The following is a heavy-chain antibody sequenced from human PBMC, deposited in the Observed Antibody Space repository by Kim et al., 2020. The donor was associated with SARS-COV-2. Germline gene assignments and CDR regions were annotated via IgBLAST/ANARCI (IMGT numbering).Heavy chain of an antibody. D-gene: IGHD6-13*01. J-gene: IGHJ4*02. CDR2: IYYSGST. CDR3: ARHSRRQQLVLNYFDY. Sequence: SETLSLTCTVSGGSISSYYWSWIRQPPGKGLEWIGYIYYSGSTNYNPSLKSRVTISVDTSKNQFSLKLSSVTAADTAVYYCARHSRRQQLVLNYFDYWGQGTLVTVSS. CDR1: GGSISSYY. V-gene: IGHV4-59*08.